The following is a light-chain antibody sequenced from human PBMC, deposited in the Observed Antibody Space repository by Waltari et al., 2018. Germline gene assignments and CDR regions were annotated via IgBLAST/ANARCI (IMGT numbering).Light chain of an antibody. Sequence: DIVLTQPPTSLSLSPGERATLPCRASQRVSSNSLAWYQQRPGQAPRLVIYGAVTRAAVIPARFSGGGSGTDFTLTISRLEPEDFVVYYCQHYADSLWTFGQGTKVEVK. CDR3: QHYADSLWT. CDR2: GAV. CDR1: QRVSSNS. J-gene: IGKJ1*01. V-gene: IGKV3-20*01.